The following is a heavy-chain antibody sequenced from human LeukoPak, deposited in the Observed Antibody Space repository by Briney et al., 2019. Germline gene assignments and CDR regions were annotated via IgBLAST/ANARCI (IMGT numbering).Heavy chain of an antibody. D-gene: IGHD6-19*01. V-gene: IGHV4-34*01. CDR2: INHSGST. CDR1: GGCYSGYY. CDR3: ARGHDSSGWYFDY. J-gene: IGHJ4*02. Sequence: SETRSLTCGVYGGCYSGYYWIWIRQPPGKGLEWIGEINHSGSTNYNPSLKSRVTISVDTSKNQFSLKLSSLTAGDTAMYYCARGHDSSGWYFDYWGQGTLVTVSS.